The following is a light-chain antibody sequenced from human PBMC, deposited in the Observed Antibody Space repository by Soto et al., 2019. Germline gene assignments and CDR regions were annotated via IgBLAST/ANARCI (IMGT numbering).Light chain of an antibody. CDR2: EGF. V-gene: IGKV2D-29*01. J-gene: IGKJ4*01. CDR1: QSLLHSDAKTY. Sequence: DLVLTQTPLSLSVTPGQPASISCKTSQSLLHSDAKTYLNWYLQKPGQPPHLLIYEGFNRFSGVPDRFSGGGSWTDFTLIISRVEAEDVGVYYCMQTIQLPLTFGGGTKVEIK. CDR3: MQTIQLPLT.